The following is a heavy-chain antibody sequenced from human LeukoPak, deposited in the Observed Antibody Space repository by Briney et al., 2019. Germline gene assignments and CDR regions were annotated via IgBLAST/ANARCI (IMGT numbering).Heavy chain of an antibody. CDR1: GGTFSGYA. CDR2: IIPIFGTA. J-gene: IGHJ6*02. D-gene: IGHD3-22*01. CDR3: ARRYDSSGYYSRGYYYYGMDV. Sequence: GASVKVSCKASGGTFSGYAISWVRQAPGQGLEWMGGIIPIFGTANYAQKFQGRVTITADESTSTAYMELSSLRSDDTAVYYCARRYDSSGYYSRGYYYYGMDVWGQGTTVTVSS. V-gene: IGHV1-69*13.